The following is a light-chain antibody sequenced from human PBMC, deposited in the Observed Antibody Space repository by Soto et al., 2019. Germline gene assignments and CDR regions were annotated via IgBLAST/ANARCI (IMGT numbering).Light chain of an antibody. CDR3: QQYGISALS. CDR2: DAS. V-gene: IGKV3D-20*01. CDR1: QSVSSSY. J-gene: IGKJ4*01. Sequence: EIVLTQSPATLSLSPGERATLSCGASQSVSSSYLAWYKQKPGLAPRILIYDASSRATGIPDRFSGSGSGTDFTLTISRLEPEDYAVYYWQQYGISALSFGGGTKVEIK.